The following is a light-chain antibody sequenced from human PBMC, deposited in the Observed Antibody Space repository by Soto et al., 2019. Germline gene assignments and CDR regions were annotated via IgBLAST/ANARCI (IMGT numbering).Light chain of an antibody. CDR1: QSSSW. CDR3: QQYNSYLFT. J-gene: IGKJ3*01. Sequence: DIQMTQSPSTLSASVGDRVTITCRASQSSSWLAWYQQKPGKAPKLLIYKASSLESGVPSRFSGSGSGTEFTLTISSLQPDDFATYYCQQYNSYLFTFGPGTKVDIK. V-gene: IGKV1-5*03. CDR2: KAS.